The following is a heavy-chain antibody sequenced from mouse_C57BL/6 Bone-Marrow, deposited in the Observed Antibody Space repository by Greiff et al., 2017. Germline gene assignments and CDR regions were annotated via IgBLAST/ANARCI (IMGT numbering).Heavy chain of an antibody. Sequence: DVQLQESGPGLVKPSQSLSLTCSVTGYSITSGYYWNWIRQFPGNKLEWMGYISYDGSNNDKPSLKNLIFITRDTTKKQFFLKLNSVTTEDTATYYGAREGWVLPFAYWGQGTLVTVSA. CDR2: ISYDGSN. D-gene: IGHD2-3*01. J-gene: IGHJ3*01. CDR3: AREGWVLPFAY. V-gene: IGHV3-6*01. CDR1: GYSITSGYY.